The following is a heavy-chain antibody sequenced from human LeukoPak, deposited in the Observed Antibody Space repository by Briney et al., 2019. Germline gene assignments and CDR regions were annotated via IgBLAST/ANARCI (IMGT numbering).Heavy chain of an antibody. CDR1: GFTFSSCA. V-gene: IGHV3-30*04. CDR3: ARDSGWQPLNWFDP. J-gene: IGHJ5*02. CDR2: ISYDGSNK. D-gene: IGHD6-19*01. Sequence: PGGSLRLSCAASGFTFSSCAMHWVRQAPGKGLEWVAVISYDGSNKYYADSVKGRFTISRDNSKNTLYLQMNSLRAEDTAVYYCARDSGWQPLNWFDPWGQGTLVTVSS.